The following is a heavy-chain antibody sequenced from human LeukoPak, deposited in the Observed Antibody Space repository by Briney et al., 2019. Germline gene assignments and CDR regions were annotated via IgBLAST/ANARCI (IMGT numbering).Heavy chain of an antibody. D-gene: IGHD3-10*02. CDR2: IYYSGNT. J-gene: IGHJ4*02. V-gene: IGHV4-59*01. Sequence: SETLSLTCAVYGGSISPYYWSWIRQPPGKGLEWLGYIYYSGNTEYKPSLKSRVAMSVDTSKNQFSLRLSSVTAADTAVYYCARSTGSTMFIDYWGQGTLVTVSS. CDR3: ARSTGSTMFIDY. CDR1: GGSISPYY.